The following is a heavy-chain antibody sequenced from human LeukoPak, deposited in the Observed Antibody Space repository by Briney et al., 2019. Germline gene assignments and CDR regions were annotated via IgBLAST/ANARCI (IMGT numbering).Heavy chain of an antibody. D-gene: IGHD6-13*01. CDR1: GYTFTSYG. Sequence: ASVKVSCKASGYTFTSYGTSWVRQAPGQGLEWMGWISAYNGNTNYAQKLQGRVTMTTDTSTSTAYMELRSLRSDDTAVYYCARVAGIAAAEGWFDPWGQGTLVTVSS. CDR3: ARVAGIAAAEGWFDP. J-gene: IGHJ5*02. V-gene: IGHV1-18*01. CDR2: ISAYNGNT.